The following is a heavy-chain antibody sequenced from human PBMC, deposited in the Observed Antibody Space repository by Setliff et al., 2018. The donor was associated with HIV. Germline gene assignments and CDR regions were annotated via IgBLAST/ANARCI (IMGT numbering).Heavy chain of an antibody. CDR3: AKSGYCGSSTCRNYFYYMDV. D-gene: IGHD2-2*01. Sequence: GESLKISCAASGFTFSTYWMYWVRQAPGKGLVWVSRIDTDGTGTTYADSVKGRFTISRDNAKNTLYLQMNSLGAEDTAVYYCAKSGYCGSSTCRNYFYYMDVWGQGTMVTVSS. V-gene: IGHV3-74*01. CDR2: IDTDGTGT. CDR1: GFTFSTYW. J-gene: IGHJ6*03.